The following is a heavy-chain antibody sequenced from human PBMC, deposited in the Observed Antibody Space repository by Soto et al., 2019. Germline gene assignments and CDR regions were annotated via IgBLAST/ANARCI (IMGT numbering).Heavy chain of an antibody. D-gene: IGHD2-2*01. CDR1: GFTFSSYA. CDR3: ATGGPTEDIVVVPAAISPFDY. CDR2: ISGSGSST. Sequence: PGGSLRLSCAASGFTFSSYAMSWVRQAPGKGLEWVSAISGSGSSTYYADSVKGRFTISRDNSKNTLYLQMNSLRAEDTAVYYCATGGPTEDIVVVPAAISPFDYWGQGTLVTVSS. V-gene: IGHV3-23*01. J-gene: IGHJ4*02.